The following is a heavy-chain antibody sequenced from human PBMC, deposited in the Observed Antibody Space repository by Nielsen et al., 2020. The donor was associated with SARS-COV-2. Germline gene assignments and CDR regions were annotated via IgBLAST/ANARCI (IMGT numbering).Heavy chain of an antibody. Sequence: GESLKISCAASGFIFSSSAMTWVRQAPGKALEWVSSISSSGGSPSGGSPLYADSVKGRFTISRDSSKNTVYLQMNSLRAEDTAVYYCAKVTGYTFDPWGQGTLVTVSS. CDR3: AKVTGYTFDP. V-gene: IGHV3-23*01. CDR2: ISSSGGSPSGGSP. CDR1: GFIFSSSA. J-gene: IGHJ5*02. D-gene: IGHD5-18*01.